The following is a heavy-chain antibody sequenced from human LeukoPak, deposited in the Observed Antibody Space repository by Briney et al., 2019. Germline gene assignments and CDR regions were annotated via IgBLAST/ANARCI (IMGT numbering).Heavy chain of an antibody. CDR3: ARDGKIVGATTLDY. CDR1: GGTFSSYA. V-gene: IGHV1-69*05. Sequence: ASVKVSCKASGGTFSSYAISWVRQAPGQGLEWMGGIIPIFGTANYAQKLQGRVTMTTDTSTSTAYMELRSLRSDDTAVYYCARDGKIVGATTLDYWGQGTLVTVSS. CDR2: IIPIFGTA. J-gene: IGHJ4*02. D-gene: IGHD1-26*01.